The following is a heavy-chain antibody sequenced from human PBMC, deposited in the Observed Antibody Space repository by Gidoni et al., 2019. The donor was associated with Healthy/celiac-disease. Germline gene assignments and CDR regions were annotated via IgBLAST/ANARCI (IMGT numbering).Heavy chain of an antibody. Sequence: QVQLVQSGAEVNKPVASVKVSSKASGSTFTAYYMHWVRQAHGQGLEWMGWINHNSGGTNYAQKFQGRVTMTRDTAISTAYMEMSRMRSDDTAVYYCAREIYYGAGFDTWGQGTLVTVSS. CDR1: GSTFTAYY. CDR2: INHNSGGT. V-gene: IGHV1-2*02. D-gene: IGHD3-10*01. J-gene: IGHJ5*02. CDR3: AREIYYGAGFDT.